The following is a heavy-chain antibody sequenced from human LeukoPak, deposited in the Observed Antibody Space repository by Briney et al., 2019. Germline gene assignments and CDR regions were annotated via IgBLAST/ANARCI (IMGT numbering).Heavy chain of an antibody. CDR2: ISGSGGST. J-gene: IGHJ4*02. CDR3: ARDSRLGGTTGTTYVNY. CDR1: GFTFSSYG. D-gene: IGHD1-1*01. V-gene: IGHV3-23*01. Sequence: GGSLRLSCAASGFTFSSYGMSWVRQAPGKGLEWVSAISGSGGSTYYADSVKGRFTISRDNSKNTLYLQMNSLRAEDTAVYYCARDSRLGGTTGTTYVNYWGQGTLVTVSS.